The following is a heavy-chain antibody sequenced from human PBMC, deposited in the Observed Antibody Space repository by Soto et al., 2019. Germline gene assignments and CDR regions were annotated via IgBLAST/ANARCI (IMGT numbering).Heavy chain of an antibody. CDR2: IYYSGST. CDR3: ARTAQGVVITFDY. Sequence: SETLSLTCTVSGGSISSGGYYWSWSRQHPGKGLEWIGYIYYSGSTYYNPSLKSLVTISVDTSKTQFSLKLSSVNAADTAVYYCARTAQGVVITFDYWGQGTLVTVSS. J-gene: IGHJ4*02. CDR1: GGSISSGGYY. D-gene: IGHD3-3*01. V-gene: IGHV4-31*01.